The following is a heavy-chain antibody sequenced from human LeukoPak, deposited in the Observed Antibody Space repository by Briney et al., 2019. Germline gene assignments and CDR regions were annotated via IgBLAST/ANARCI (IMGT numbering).Heavy chain of an antibody. CDR2: ITSSGSTI. Sequence: PGGSLRLSCAASGFTFSSYEMNWVRQAPGKGLEWVSSITSSGSTIYYADSLKGRFTISRDNAKNSLSLQMNSLRDEDTAVYYCARDSYGSSGYYYVSDYWGQGTLVTVSS. CDR1: GFTFSSYE. V-gene: IGHV3-48*03. D-gene: IGHD3-22*01. J-gene: IGHJ4*02. CDR3: ARDSYGSSGYYYVSDY.